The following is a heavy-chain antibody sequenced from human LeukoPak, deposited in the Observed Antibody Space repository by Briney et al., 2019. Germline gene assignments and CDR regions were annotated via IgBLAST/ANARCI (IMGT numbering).Heavy chain of an antibody. Sequence: SQTLSLTCTVSGGSISSGSYYCSWIRQPAGEGLEWLGRIYTSGSTNYSPSPKSRVTISVDTSKNQFSLKLSSVTAADTAVYYCAREVKGYYDSSGSENFDYWGQGTLVTVSS. D-gene: IGHD3-22*01. J-gene: IGHJ4*02. CDR1: GGSISSGSYY. CDR2: IYTSGST. CDR3: AREVKGYYDSSGSENFDY. V-gene: IGHV4-61*02.